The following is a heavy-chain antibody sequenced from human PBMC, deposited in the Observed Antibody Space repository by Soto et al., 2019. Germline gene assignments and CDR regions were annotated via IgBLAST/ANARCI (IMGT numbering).Heavy chain of an antibody. D-gene: IGHD2-15*01. CDR2: IYYSGST. CDR3: ARQDSLVVAAPVDY. V-gene: IGHV4-39*01. CDR1: GGSISSSSYY. J-gene: IGHJ4*02. Sequence: QLQLQESGPGLVKPSETLSLTCTVSGGSISSSSYYWGWIRQPPGKGLEWIGSIYYSGSTYYNPSLKSRVTISVDTSKNQFSLKLSSVTAADTAVYYCARQDSLVVAAPVDYWGQGTLVTVSS.